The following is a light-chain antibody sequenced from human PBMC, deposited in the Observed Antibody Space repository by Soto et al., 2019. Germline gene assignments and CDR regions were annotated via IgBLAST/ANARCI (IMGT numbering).Light chain of an antibody. J-gene: IGLJ2*01. Sequence: QSVLTQSPSASGTPGQRVTISCSGSSSNIGSNYVYWYRQLPGTAPKLLIYSDTQWPSGVPDRFSGSKSGTSASLAISGLRSEDEADYYCSAWDGSLSGRVFGGGTQLTVL. CDR1: SSNIGSNY. CDR3: SAWDGSLSGRV. V-gene: IGLV1-47*02. CDR2: SDT.